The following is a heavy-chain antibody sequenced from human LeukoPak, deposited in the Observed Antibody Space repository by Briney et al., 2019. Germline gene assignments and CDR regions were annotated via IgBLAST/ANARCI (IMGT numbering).Heavy chain of an antibody. CDR2: IIPIFGTA. V-gene: IGHV1-69*13. D-gene: IGHD3-9*01. Sequence: ASVKVSCKASGGTFSNYAISWVRQAPGQGLEWMGGIIPIFGTANYAQKFQGRVTITADESTSTAYMELSSLRSEDTAVYYCARGRYFDWPFDYWGQGTLVTVSS. J-gene: IGHJ4*02. CDR1: GGTFSNYA. CDR3: ARGRYFDWPFDY.